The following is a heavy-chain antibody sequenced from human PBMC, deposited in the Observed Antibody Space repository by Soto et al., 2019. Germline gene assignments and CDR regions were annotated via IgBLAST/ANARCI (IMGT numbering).Heavy chain of an antibody. V-gene: IGHV3-21*01. Sequence: EVQLVESGGGLVKPGGSLRLSCAASGFTFSSYSMNWVRQAPGRGLEWVSSISSSSSNIYYADSVKGRFTISRDNAKNSLYLQMNSLRAEDTAVYYCARAPSNYIWGSYRIWGQGTLVTVSS. J-gene: IGHJ4*02. CDR3: ARAPSNYIWGSYRI. D-gene: IGHD3-16*02. CDR1: GFTFSSYS. CDR2: ISSSSSNI.